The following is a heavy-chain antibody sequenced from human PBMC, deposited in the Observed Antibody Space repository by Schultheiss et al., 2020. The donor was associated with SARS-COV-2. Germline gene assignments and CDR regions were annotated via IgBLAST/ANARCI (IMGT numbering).Heavy chain of an antibody. V-gene: IGHV4-38-2*01. J-gene: IGHJ5*02. CDR3: ARITRVTRARYNWFDP. CDR2: IYHSGST. Sequence: GSLRLSCAVSGYSISSGYYWGWIRQPPGKGLEWIGSIYHSGSTYYNPSLKSRVTISVDTSKNQFSLKLSSVTAADTAVYYCARITRVTRARYNWFDPWGQGPRVTVPS. D-gene: IGHD1-20*01. CDR1: GYSISSGYY.